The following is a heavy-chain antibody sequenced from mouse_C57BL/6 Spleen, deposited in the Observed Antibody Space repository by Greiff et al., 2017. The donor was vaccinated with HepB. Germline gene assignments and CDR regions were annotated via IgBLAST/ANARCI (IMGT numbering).Heavy chain of an antibody. CDR3: AREGYYGSSYEYFDV. CDR1: GYSITSGYY. Sequence: EVQLQESGPGLVKPSQSLSLTCSVTGYSITSGYYWNWIRQFPGNKLEWMGYISYDGSNNYNPSLKNRISITRDTSKNQFFLKLNSVTTEDTATYYCAREGYYGSSYEYFDVWGTGTTVTVCS. CDR2: ISYDGSN. J-gene: IGHJ1*03. D-gene: IGHD1-1*01. V-gene: IGHV3-6*01.